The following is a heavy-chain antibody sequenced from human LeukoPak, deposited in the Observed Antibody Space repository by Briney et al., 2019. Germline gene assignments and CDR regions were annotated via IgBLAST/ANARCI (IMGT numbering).Heavy chain of an antibody. V-gene: IGHV3-11*01. CDR2: SSSSGSTI. CDR1: GFTLSDYY. Sequence: NPGGSLRLSCSASGFTLSDYYMSWFRQAPGKGLEWVSYSSSSGSTIYYADSVKGRFAISRDNAKNSLYLQMNSLRAEDTAVYYCARRRDFIDYWGQGTLVTVSS. CDR3: ARRRDFIDY. J-gene: IGHJ4*02. D-gene: IGHD3/OR15-3a*01.